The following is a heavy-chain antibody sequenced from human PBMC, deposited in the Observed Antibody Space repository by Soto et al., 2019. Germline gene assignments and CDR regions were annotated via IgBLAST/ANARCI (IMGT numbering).Heavy chain of an antibody. CDR2: IDPSDSYT. V-gene: IGHV5-10-1*01. Sequence: GESLKISCKGSGYSFTSYWISWVRQMPGKGLEWMGRIDPSDSYTNYSPSFQGHVTISADKSISTAYLQWSSLKASDTAMYYCARMYYYDSSGSVWFDYWGQGPRSPSPQ. D-gene: IGHD3-22*01. CDR1: GYSFTSYW. CDR3: ARMYYYDSSGSVWFDY. J-gene: IGHJ4*02.